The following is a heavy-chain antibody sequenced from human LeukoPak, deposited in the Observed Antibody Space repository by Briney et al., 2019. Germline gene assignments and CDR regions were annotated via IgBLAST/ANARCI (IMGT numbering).Heavy chain of an antibody. V-gene: IGHV1-69*05. CDR1: GGTFSSYA. Sequence: GASVKVSCKASGGTFSSYAISWVRQAPGQGLEWMGGIIPIFGTANYAQKFQGRVTITTDESTSTAYMELSSLRSEDTAVYYCARGSPGIEDYYYYYMDVWGKGTTVTVSS. CDR3: ARGSPGIEDYYYYYMDV. CDR2: IIPIFGTA. J-gene: IGHJ6*03. D-gene: IGHD1-14*01.